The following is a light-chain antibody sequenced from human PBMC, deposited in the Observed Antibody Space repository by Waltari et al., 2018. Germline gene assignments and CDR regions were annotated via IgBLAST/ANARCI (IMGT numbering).Light chain of an antibody. J-gene: IGLJ1*01. CDR1: SSDVGTYDY. Sequence: QSALTQPASVSGSPGQSITISCTGTSSDVGTYDYVSWYQQHPGKAPKLMIYDVTKRPSWIANRFSGSKSGNTASLTISGLQAEYEADYYCSSYTTSSTVYVFGTGTKVTVL. CDR2: DVT. V-gene: IGLV2-14*03. CDR3: SSYTTSSTVYV.